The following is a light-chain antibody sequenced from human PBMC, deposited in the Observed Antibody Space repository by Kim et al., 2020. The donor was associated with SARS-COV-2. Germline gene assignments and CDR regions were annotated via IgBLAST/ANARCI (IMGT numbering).Light chain of an antibody. V-gene: IGLV4-69*01. CDR1: SGHSKYA. CDR3: QTWGTGNWV. CDR2: LNSDGSQ. J-gene: IGLJ3*02. Sequence: QPVLTQSPSASASLGASVKLTCTLSSGHSKYAIAWHQRQPDKAPRYLMKLNSDGSQSRGDGIPARFSGSTSGAERYLTISRLESEDEADYYCQTWGTGNWVFGGGTQLTVL.